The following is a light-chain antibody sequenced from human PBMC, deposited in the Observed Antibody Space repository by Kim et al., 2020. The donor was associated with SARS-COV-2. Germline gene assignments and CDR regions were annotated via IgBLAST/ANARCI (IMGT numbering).Light chain of an antibody. CDR2: GKN. CDR3: NSRDSSGNHAV. J-gene: IGLJ7*01. Sequence: ALGKTVRITCQGDSRRSYYASWYQQKPGQAPVLVIYGKNNRPAGIPDRFSGSSSGNTASLTITGAQAEDEADYYCNSRDSSGNHAVFGGGTQLTVL. CDR1: SRRSYY. V-gene: IGLV3-19*01.